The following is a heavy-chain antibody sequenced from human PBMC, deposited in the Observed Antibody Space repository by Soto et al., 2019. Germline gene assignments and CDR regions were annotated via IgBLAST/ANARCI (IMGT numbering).Heavy chain of an antibody. D-gene: IGHD3-3*01. CDR3: XXDFWXGXXSVGQTSGMDV. CDR2: IRDKVNKYAT. V-gene: IGHV3-73*02. CDR1: GFTFSGSA. J-gene: IGHJ6*02. Sequence: EVQLVXSGGGLVQPXXXLXLSCAASGFTFSGSAIHWVRQASGKGLEWVGRIRDKVNKYATAYAASVTGXXTXXXDDSXXXXXXXXXXXXXXXXXXXXXXXDFWXGXXSVGQTSGMDVWG.